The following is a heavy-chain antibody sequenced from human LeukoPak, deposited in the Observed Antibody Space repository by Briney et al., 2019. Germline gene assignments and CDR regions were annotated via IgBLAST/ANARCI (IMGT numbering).Heavy chain of an antibody. CDR1: GFTFSTYG. D-gene: IGHD4-17*01. Sequence: GGTLRLSCAVSGFTFSTYGMSWVRQAPGKGLEWVSAMSGSGDRTYYADSVKGRFTISRDNAKNSLYLQMNSLRAEDTAVYYCGRDLPTVTSIDYWGQGTLVTVSS. CDR2: MSGSGDRT. CDR3: GRDLPTVTSIDY. V-gene: IGHV3-23*01. J-gene: IGHJ4*02.